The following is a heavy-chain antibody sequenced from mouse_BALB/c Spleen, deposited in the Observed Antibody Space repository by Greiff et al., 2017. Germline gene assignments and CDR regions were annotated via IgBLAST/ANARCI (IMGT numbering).Heavy chain of an antibody. Sequence: EVQLQQSGPELVKPGASVKVSCKASGYAFTSYNMYWVKQSHGKSLEWIGYIDPYNGGTSYNQKFKGKATLTVDKSSSTAYMHLNSLTSEDSAVYYCARGGYDYGEGGWYFDVWGAGTTVTVSS. CDR1: GYAFTSYN. CDR3: ARGGYDYGEGGWYFDV. V-gene: IGHV1S135*01. CDR2: IDPYNGGT. J-gene: IGHJ1*01. D-gene: IGHD2-4*01.